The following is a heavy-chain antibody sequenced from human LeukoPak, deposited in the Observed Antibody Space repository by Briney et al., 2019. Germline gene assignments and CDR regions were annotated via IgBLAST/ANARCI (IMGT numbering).Heavy chain of an antibody. J-gene: IGHJ4*02. V-gene: IGHV4-30-4*01. Sequence: SETLSLTCTVSGGPISSGDYYWSWIRQPPGKGLEWIGYIYYSGSTYYNPALKSRVTISVDTSKNQFSLKLSSVTAADTAVYYCAASSGAFDYWGQGTLVTVSS. CDR3: AASSGAFDY. CDR1: GGPISSGDYY. CDR2: IYYSGST. D-gene: IGHD3-22*01.